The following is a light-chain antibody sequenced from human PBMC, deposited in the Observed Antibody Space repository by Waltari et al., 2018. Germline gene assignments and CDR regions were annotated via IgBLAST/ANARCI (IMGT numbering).Light chain of an antibody. Sequence: SYVVTQSPSVSVAPGETARITCGGDNIGSKSVHWYQQRPGQAPVLVIAYDSDGPSGIPGGFSGSNGGNTATLTISWVEAEDEADYYCLVWHSTIDHQGVFGGGTKLTVL. J-gene: IGLJ2*01. CDR2: YDS. V-gene: IGLV3-21*04. CDR3: LVWHSTIDHQGV. CDR1: NIGSKS.